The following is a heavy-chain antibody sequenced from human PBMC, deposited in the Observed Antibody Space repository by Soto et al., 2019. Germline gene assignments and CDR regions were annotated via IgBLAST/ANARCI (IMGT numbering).Heavy chain of an antibody. CDR2: MSYDGSNE. CDR1: GFSFSSYG. J-gene: IGHJ6*02. Sequence: QVQLVESGGGVVQPGRSLRLSCAASGFSFSSYGMHWVRQAPGKGLEWVAVMSYDGSNEYYADSVKGRFTISRDNSKNTLYLQMNSLRADDTAVYYCAKALYYYGSGTYGDAMDVWGQGTTVTVSS. V-gene: IGHV3-30*18. CDR3: AKALYYYGSGTYGDAMDV. D-gene: IGHD3-10*01.